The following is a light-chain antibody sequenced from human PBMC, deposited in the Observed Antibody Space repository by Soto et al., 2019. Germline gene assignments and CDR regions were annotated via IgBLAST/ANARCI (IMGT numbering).Light chain of an antibody. CDR1: QSVSSN. CDR2: GAS. V-gene: IGKV3-15*01. Sequence: EIVMTQSPATLSGSPGDTATLSCRASQSVSSNLAWYQQNPGQSPRLLIYGASTRATGVPTRFSGSGSGTEFTLTISSLQSEDFAIFYCQQYDQWPGTFGQGTKVQMK. CDR3: QQYDQWPGT. J-gene: IGKJ1*01.